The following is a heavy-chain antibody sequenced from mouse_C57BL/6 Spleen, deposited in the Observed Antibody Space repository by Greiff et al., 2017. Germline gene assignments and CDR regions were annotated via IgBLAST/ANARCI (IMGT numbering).Heavy chain of an antibody. J-gene: IGHJ3*01. CDR2: IYPGDGDT. CDR1: GYAFSSYW. CDR3: AREGDYYGSSPAWFAY. V-gene: IGHV1-80*01. D-gene: IGHD1-1*01. Sequence: VKLQQSGAELVKPGASVKISCKASGYAFSSYWMNWVKQRPGKGLEWIGQIYPGDGDTNYNGKFKGKATLTADKSSSTAYMQLSSLTSEDSAVYFCAREGDYYGSSPAWFAYWGQGTLVTVSA.